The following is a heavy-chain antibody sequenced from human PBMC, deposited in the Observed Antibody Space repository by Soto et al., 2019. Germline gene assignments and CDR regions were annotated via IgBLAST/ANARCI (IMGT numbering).Heavy chain of an antibody. D-gene: IGHD6-13*01. CDR2: INHSGST. J-gene: IGHJ5*02. CDR3: AREYSSSWYGNNWFDP. CDR1: GGSFSGYY. Sequence: SETLSLTCAVYGGSFSGYYWSWIRQPPGKGLEWIGEINHSGSTNYNPSLKSRVTISVDTSKNQFSLKLSSVTAADTAVYYCAREYSSSWYGNNWFDPWGQGTLVTVSS. V-gene: IGHV4-34*01.